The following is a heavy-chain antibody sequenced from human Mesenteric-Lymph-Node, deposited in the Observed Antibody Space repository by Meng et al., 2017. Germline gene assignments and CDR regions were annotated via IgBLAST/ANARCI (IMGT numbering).Heavy chain of an antibody. CDR3: ARVSGPLGGSYYLDY. V-gene: IGHV4-61*01. Sequence: SETLSLTCPVSGASVSNGNSYWTWIRQPPGKGLEWIGFVYYSGDTNYNPSLKSRVTISVDTSKNQFSLKLSSVTAADTAVYYCARVSGPLGGSYYLDYWGQGTLVTVSS. CDR1: GASVSNGNSY. J-gene: IGHJ4*02. D-gene: IGHD1-26*01. CDR2: VYYSGDT.